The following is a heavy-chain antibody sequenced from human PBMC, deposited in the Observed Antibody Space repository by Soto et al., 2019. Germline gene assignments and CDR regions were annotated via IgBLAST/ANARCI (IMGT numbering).Heavy chain of an antibody. Sequence: SVKVSCKASGGTFSSYAISWVRQAPGQGLEWMGGIIPIFGTANYAQKFQGRVTITADESTSTAYMEPSSLRSADTAVYYCARATGGSSSPDYWGQGTLVTVSS. CDR3: ARATGGSSSPDY. D-gene: IGHD6-6*01. V-gene: IGHV1-69*13. J-gene: IGHJ4*02. CDR1: GGTFSSYA. CDR2: IIPIFGTA.